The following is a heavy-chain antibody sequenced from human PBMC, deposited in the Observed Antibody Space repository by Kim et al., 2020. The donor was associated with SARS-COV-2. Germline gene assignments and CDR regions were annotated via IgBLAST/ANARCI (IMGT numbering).Heavy chain of an antibody. CDR3: ARVEVTGYYGSGYDAFDI. J-gene: IGHJ3*02. CDR2: ISYDGSNK. Sequence: GGSLRLSCAASGFTFSSYAMHWVRQAPGKGLEWVAVISYDGSNKYYADSVKGRFTISRDNSKNTLYLQMNSLRAEDTAVYYCARVEVTGYYGSGYDAFDIWGQGTMVTVSS. V-gene: IGHV3-30*04. D-gene: IGHD3-10*01. CDR1: GFTFSSYA.